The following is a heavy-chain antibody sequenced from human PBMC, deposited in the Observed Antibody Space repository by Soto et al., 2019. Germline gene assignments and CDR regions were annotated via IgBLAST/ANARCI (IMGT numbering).Heavy chain of an antibody. V-gene: IGHV4-59*01. D-gene: IGHD1-26*01. Sequence: SETLSLTCTVSGGSISSYYWSWIRQPPGKGLEWIGYIYYSGSTNYNPSLKSRVTISVDTSKDQFSLKLSSVTAADTAVYYCAGDLGSNGWYFYYWGQGTLVTVSS. J-gene: IGHJ4*02. CDR1: GGSISSYY. CDR2: IYYSGST. CDR3: AGDLGSNGWYFYY.